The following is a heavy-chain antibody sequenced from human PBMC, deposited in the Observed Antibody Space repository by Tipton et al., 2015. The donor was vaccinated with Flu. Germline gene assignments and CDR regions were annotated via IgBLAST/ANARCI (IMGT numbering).Heavy chain of an antibody. J-gene: IGHJ4*02. CDR2: ISGSGATT. Sequence: SLRLSCVASGFTFSTYAMSWVRQAPGKGLEWVSAISGSGATTYYATSVQGRFSISRDYSKNSLYLQMNSLRVEDTAVYYCVRAIAAAGSRWGQGTLVTVSS. CDR3: VRAIAAAGSR. D-gene: IGHD6-13*01. CDR1: GFTFSTYA. V-gene: IGHV3-23*01.